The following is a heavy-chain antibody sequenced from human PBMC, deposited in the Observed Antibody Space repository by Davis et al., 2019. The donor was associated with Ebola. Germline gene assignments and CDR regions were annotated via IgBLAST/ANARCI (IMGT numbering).Heavy chain of an antibody. CDR1: RFTFRTYA. CDR3: GRDPQVYEWDAHPTWDC. V-gene: IGHV3-23*01. D-gene: IGHD1-26*01. Sequence: GESLKISCTTPRFTFRTYAFSWVRPAPGKGPEWVASISGNGDRAFYADSVKGRFTISRDKSKNTMYIQMSNLTAEDTAEYFCGRDPQVYEWDAHPTWDCWGRGTLVTVSS. J-gene: IGHJ4*02. CDR2: ISGNGDRA.